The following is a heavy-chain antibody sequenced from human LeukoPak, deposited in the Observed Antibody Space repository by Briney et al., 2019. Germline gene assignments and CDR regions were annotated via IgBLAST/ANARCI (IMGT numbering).Heavy chain of an antibody. CDR2: ISGSGGST. V-gene: IGHV3-23*01. CDR3: AKDRDDYVWGSYLGAFDI. J-gene: IGHJ3*02. Sequence: GGSLRLSCAASGFTFSNAWMSWVHQAPGKGLEWVSLISGSGGSTYYADSVKGRFTISRDNSKNTLYLQMNSLRAEDTAVFYCAKDRDDYVWGSYLGAFDIWGQGTMVTVSS. D-gene: IGHD3-16*01. CDR1: GFTFSNAW.